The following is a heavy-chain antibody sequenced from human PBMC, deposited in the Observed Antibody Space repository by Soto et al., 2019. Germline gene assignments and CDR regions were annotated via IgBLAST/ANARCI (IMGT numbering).Heavy chain of an antibody. D-gene: IGHD3-10*01. CDR1: GGSISSYY. V-gene: IGHV4-59*01. CDR3: ARDRGTRWSYGMDV. J-gene: IGHJ6*02. Sequence: QVQLQESGPGLVKPSETLSLTCTVSGGSISSYYWSWIRQPPGKGLEWIGYIYYSGSTNYNPSLKSRVTISVDTSKNQFSLKLSSVTAADTAVYYCARDRGTRWSYGMDVWGQGTTVTVSS. CDR2: IYYSGST.